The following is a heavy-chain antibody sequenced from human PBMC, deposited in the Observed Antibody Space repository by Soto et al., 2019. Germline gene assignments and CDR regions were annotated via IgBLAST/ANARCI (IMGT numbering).Heavy chain of an antibody. CDR3: AASCVACGGFNYYGMDV. CDR2: IDYSGTT. D-gene: IGHD2-21*01. CDR1: GGSISSGGYY. V-gene: IGHV4-31*03. Sequence: QVQLQESGPGLVKPSQTLSLTCTVSGGSISSGGYYWYWIRQHPGKGLEWIGYIDYSGTTYYNPSLKIRFTISLATSKNQFSLKLSSVTAADAAVYYCAASCVACGGFNYYGMDVWGPGTTVTVS. J-gene: IGHJ6*02.